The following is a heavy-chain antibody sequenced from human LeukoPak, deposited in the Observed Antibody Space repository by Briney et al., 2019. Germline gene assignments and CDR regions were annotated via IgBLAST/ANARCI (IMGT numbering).Heavy chain of an antibody. D-gene: IGHD2-8*01. J-gene: IGHJ5*02. CDR3: VRGQTNLDNWFDP. V-gene: IGHV3-48*01. Sequence: GGSLRLSCEASGFTSSNYGMNWVRQAPGKGLEWVSYIRPNDGTTHYADSVKGRFTISRDNAKNSLSLQMTSLRVDDSAVYYCVRGQTNLDNWFDPWGQGTLVIVSS. CDR1: GFTSSNYG. CDR2: IRPNDGTT.